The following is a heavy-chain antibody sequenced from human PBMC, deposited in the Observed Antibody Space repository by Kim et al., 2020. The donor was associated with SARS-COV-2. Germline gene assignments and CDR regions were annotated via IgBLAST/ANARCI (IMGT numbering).Heavy chain of an antibody. Sequence: YRPPFEGQVTIPADKSISTAYLQWSSLKASDTAMYYCARPDNSYYHAMDVWGQGTTVTVSS. V-gene: IGHV5-51*01. J-gene: IGHJ6*02. CDR3: ARPDNSYYHAMDV.